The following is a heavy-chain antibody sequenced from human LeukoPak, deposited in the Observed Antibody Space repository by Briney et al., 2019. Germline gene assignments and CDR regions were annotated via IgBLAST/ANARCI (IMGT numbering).Heavy chain of an antibody. V-gene: IGHV1-18*01. CDR2: ISAYNCNT. Sequence: ASGKVSCKASGYTFTSYGISWVRQAPGQGLEWMGWISAYNCNTKHAQKLQGRVTMTTDKSTSTAYMELRSLRSDDTAVYYCARGDEFLEWLFFDYWGQGTLVTVS. CDR1: GYTFTSYG. J-gene: IGHJ4*02. CDR3: ARGDEFLEWLFFDY. D-gene: IGHD3-3*01.